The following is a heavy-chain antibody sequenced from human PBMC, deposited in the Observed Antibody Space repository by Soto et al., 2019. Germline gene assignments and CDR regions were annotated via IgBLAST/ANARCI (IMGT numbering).Heavy chain of an antibody. V-gene: IGHV4-59*01. D-gene: IGHD3-22*01. CDR3: AGATYYYDSSGYYGYYFDY. CDR1: GGSISSYS. CDR2: IYYSGST. J-gene: IGHJ4*02. Sequence: SETLSLTCTASGGSISSYSRSWIRQPPGKGLEWIGYIYYSGSTNYTSYLKSRVTIAVDTSKNQLSLKLSSVTAADTAVYYCAGATYYYDSSGYYGYYFDYWGQGTLVTVSS.